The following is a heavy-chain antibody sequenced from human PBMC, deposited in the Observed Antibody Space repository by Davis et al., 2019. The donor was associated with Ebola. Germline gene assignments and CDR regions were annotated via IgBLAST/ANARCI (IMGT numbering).Heavy chain of an antibody. J-gene: IGHJ3*02. CDR3: AILPTYYYDASGPSDAFDI. CDR1: GGSISNYY. D-gene: IGHD3-22*01. Sequence: PSETLSLTCTVSGGSISNYYWSWIRQPPGKGLEWIGYIFYSGSTNYNPSLESRVTISIDTSKNQFSLRLTSVTAADTAVYYCAILPTYYYDASGPSDAFDIWGQGTMVTVSS. V-gene: IGHV4-59*01. CDR2: IFYSGST.